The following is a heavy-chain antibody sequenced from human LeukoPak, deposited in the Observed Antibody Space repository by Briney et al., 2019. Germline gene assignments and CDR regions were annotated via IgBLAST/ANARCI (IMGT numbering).Heavy chain of an antibody. V-gene: IGHV1-3*01. CDR2: INAGNGNT. D-gene: IGHD1-26*01. Sequence: ASVKVSCKASGYTFTSYAMHWVRQAPGQRLEWMGWINAGNGNTKYSQKFQGRVTMTTDTSTSTAYMELRSLRSDDTAVYYCARGGSYRRGNAFDIWGQGTMVTVSS. J-gene: IGHJ3*02. CDR1: GYTFTSYA. CDR3: ARGGSYRRGNAFDI.